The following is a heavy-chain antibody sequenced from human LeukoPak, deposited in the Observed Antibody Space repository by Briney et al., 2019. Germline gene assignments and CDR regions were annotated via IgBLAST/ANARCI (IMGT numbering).Heavy chain of an antibody. D-gene: IGHD1-1*01. J-gene: IGHJ4*02. V-gene: IGHV4-39*01. CDR1: GGCISSSSYY. CDR2: IYYSGST. Sequence: SETLSLTCTVSGGCISSSSYYWGWIRQPPGKGLEWIGSIYYSGSTYYNPSLKSRVTISVDTSKNQFSLKLSSVTAADTAVYYCARGWNDGFDYWGQGTLVTVSS. CDR3: ARGWNDGFDY.